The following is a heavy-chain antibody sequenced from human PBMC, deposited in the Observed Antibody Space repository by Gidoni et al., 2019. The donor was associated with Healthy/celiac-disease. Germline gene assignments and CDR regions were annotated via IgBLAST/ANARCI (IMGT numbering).Heavy chain of an antibody. CDR3: ARGRGKIGSSWYGDY. CDR2: ISYDGSNK. V-gene: IGHV3-30*04. D-gene: IGHD6-13*01. J-gene: IGHJ4*02. CDR1: GFPFSSSA. Sequence: QVHLVESGGGVVQPGRSLRLSCAASGFPFSSSAMHWVRQAPGKGLEWVAVISYDGSNKYYADSVKGRFTISRDNSKNTLYLQMNSLRAEDTAVYYCARGRGKIGSSWYGDYWGQGTLVTVSS.